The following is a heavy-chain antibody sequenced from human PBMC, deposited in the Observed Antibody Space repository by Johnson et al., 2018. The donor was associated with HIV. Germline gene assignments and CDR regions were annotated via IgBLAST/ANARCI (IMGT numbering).Heavy chain of an antibody. CDR3: AKGIAARTDAFDI. V-gene: IGHV3-30*18. CDR2: ISYDGSNK. D-gene: IGHD6-6*01. CDR1: GFTFSSYG. J-gene: IGHJ3*02. Sequence: VQLVESGGGVVQPGRSLRLSCAASGFTFSSYGMHWVRQAPGKGLEWVAVISYDGSNKYYAYSVKGRFTISRDNSKNTLYLQMNSLRAEDTAVYYCAKGIAARTDAFDIWGQGTMVTVSS.